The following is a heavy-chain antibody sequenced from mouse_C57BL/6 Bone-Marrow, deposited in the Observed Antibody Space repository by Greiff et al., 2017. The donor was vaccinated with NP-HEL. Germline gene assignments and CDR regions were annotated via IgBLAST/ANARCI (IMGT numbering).Heavy chain of an antibody. CDR1: GYTFTSYW. CDR2: IDPSDSET. Sequence: QVQLQQPGAELVRPGSSVKLSCKASGYTFTSYWMHWVKQRPIQGLEWIGNIDPSDSETHYNQKFKDKATLTVDESSSTAYMQLSSLTSEDSAVYYCARKGNDYDWDYAMDYWGQGTSVTVSS. V-gene: IGHV1-52*01. J-gene: IGHJ4*01. CDR3: ARKGNDYDWDYAMDY. D-gene: IGHD2-4*01.